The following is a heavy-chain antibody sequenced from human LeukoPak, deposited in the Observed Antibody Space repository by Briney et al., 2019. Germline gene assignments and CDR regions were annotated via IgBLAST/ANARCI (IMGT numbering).Heavy chain of an antibody. V-gene: IGHV3-21*04. CDR2: ISSSSSYI. J-gene: IGHJ4*02. Sequence: GGSLRLSCAASGFTFSSYSMNWVRQAPGKGLEWVSSISSSSSYIYYADSVKGRFTISRDNSKNTLYLQMNSLRAEDTAVYYCAKSEKLTPGFDYWGQGTLVTVSS. CDR1: GFTFSSYS. CDR3: AKSEKLTPGFDY. D-gene: IGHD4-23*01.